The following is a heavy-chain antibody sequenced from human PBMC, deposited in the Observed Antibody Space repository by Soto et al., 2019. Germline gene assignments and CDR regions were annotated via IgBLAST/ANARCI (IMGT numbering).Heavy chain of an antibody. D-gene: IGHD6-19*01. CDR2: ISAYNGNT. CDR3: ARDLAVADRESFAY. CDR1: GYTFTSYG. Sequence: ASVKVSCKASGYTFTSYGISWVRQAPGQGLEWMGWISAYNGNTNYAQKLQGRVTMTTDTSTSTAYMELRSLRSDDTAVYYCARDLAVADRESFAYWSRGTLVLGSS. J-gene: IGHJ4*02. V-gene: IGHV1-18*01.